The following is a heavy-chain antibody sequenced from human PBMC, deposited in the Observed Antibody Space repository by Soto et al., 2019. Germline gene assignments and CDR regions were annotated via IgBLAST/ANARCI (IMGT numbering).Heavy chain of an antibody. CDR3: AKDPWSVSSCKTLDH. CDR2: ISGSGGST. D-gene: IGHD3-3*01. Sequence: PGGSLRLSCAASGFTFSSYAMSWVRQAPGKGLEWVSAISGSGGSTFYADSVKGRFTLSRDNSKNTLYLQMNSLRAEDTAVYYCAKDPWSVSSCKTLDHWGQGTLVTVSS. V-gene: IGHV3-23*01. CDR1: GFTFSSYA. J-gene: IGHJ4*02.